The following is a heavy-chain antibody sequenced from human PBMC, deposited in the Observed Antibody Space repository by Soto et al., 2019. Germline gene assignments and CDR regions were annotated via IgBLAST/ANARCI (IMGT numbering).Heavy chain of an antibody. CDR1: GYSFTSYW. V-gene: IGHV5-51*01. J-gene: IGHJ5*02. Sequence: GESLKISCKGSGYSFTSYWIGWVRQMPGKGLEWMGIIYPGDSDTRYSPSFQGQVTISADKSISTAYLQWSSLKASDTAMYYCARQRGIVVIPALAFDPWGQGTLVTVSS. CDR3: ARQRGIVVIPALAFDP. CDR2: IYPGDSDT. D-gene: IGHD2-2*01.